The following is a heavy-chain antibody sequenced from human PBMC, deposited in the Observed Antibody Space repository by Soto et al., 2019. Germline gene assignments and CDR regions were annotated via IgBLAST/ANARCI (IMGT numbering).Heavy chain of an antibody. CDR1: GYRFIKYA. J-gene: IGHJ5*02. Sequence: GASVKVSCKASGYRFIKYAMHWVRQAPGQTLEWMGWINGDNGSTKYSQKFQDRVTITRDTSTGTAYMEMTSLRSEDTAVYFCVRGGNEYSNYGWFDPWGQGTPVTVSS. V-gene: IGHV1-3*01. CDR3: VRGGNEYSNYGWFDP. CDR2: INGDNGST. D-gene: IGHD4-4*01.